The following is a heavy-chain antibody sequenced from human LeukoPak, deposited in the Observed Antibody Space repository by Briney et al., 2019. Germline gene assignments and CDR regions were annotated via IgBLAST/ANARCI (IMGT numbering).Heavy chain of an antibody. CDR1: GGSLSSSHYY. CDR3: ARPAMSNSYDSSGYFV. J-gene: IGHJ4*02. CDR2: IYYSVST. D-gene: IGHD3-22*01. V-gene: IGHV4-39*01. Sequence: SETLSLTCTVSGGSLSSSHYYWGRIRQPPGKGLEWIGSIYYSVSTYYNPSLKSRVTISVDTSKNQFSLQLTSVTAADTAVYYCARPAMSNSYDSSGYFVWGQGTLVTVSS.